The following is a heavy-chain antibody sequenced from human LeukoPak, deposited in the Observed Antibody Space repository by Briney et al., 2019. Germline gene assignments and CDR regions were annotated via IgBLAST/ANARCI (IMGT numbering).Heavy chain of an antibody. CDR3: ARTRYYYNSRSYGAPYYFDY. CDR2: FSQSGST. D-gene: IGHD3-10*01. J-gene: IGHJ4*02. Sequence: TSETLSLTCTVSGYSIRSGYYWGWIRQPPGKGLEWIGSFSQSGSTYCNPSLKSRVTISVDTSKNQFSLKLSSVTAADTAVYYCARTRYYYNSRSYGAPYYFDYWGQGTLVTVSS. CDR1: GYSIRSGYY. V-gene: IGHV4-38-2*02.